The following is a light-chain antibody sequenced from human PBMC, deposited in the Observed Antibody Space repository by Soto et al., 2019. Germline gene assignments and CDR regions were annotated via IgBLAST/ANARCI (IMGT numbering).Light chain of an antibody. CDR3: SSYTSSSTLYV. J-gene: IGLJ1*01. CDR2: EVS. V-gene: IGLV2-14*01. Sequence: QSVLTQPASVSGSPGQSITISCTGTSSDVGGYNYVSWYQQHPGKAPKLMIYEVSNRPSGVSNRFSGSKSGNTASLTSYGFQAEDEADYYCSSYTSSSTLYVFGTGTKVTAL. CDR1: SSDVGGYNY.